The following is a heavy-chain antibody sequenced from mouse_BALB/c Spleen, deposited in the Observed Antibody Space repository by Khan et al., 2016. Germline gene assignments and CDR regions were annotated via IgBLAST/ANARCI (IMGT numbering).Heavy chain of an antibody. CDR2: IRNKANGYTT. CDR1: GFTFTDYY. Sequence: EVELVESGGGLVQPGGSLRLSCATSGFTFTDYYMSWVRQPPGKALEWLGFIRNKANGYTTEYSASVKGRFTISRDNSQSIVYLQMNTLRAEDSATYCCARDGYYVDAMDYWGQGTSVTVSS. CDR3: ARDGYYVDAMDY. V-gene: IGHV7-3*02. J-gene: IGHJ4*01. D-gene: IGHD2-3*01.